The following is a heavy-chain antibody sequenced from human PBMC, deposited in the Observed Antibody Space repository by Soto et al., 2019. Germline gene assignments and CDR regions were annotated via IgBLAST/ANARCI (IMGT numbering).Heavy chain of an antibody. V-gene: IGHV3-30-3*01. CDR1: GFTFSSSA. J-gene: IGHJ4*02. CDR2: ISYDGNNK. Sequence: QVQLVESGGGVVQPGKSLRLSCAASGFTFSSSAMNWVRQAPGAGLEWVAVISYDGNNKYYADSVKGRFFMSRDNSKNMVYLQMNSLRVEDTAIYYCAKDGTHGWNHFDYWGQGALVTVSS. CDR3: AKDGTHGWNHFDY. D-gene: IGHD1-1*01.